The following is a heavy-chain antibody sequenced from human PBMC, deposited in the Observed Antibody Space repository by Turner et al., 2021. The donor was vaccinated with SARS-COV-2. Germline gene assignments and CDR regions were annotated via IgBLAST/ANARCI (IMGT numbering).Heavy chain of an antibody. D-gene: IGHD5-18*01. V-gene: IGHV4-34*01. CDR2: INHSGST. J-gene: IGHJ4*02. Sequence: QVQLQQWGAGLLKPSETLSLNCAVYGGSFSGYYWSWIRQPPGKGLEWIGEINHSGSTNYNPSLKSRVTISVDTSKNQFSLKLSSVTAADTAVFYCARGGGYSYGALDYWGQGTLVTVSS. CDR1: GGSFSGYY. CDR3: ARGGGYSYGALDY.